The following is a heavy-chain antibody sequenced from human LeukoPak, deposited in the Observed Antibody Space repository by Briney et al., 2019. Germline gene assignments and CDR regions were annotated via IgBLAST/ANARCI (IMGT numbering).Heavy chain of an antibody. CDR1: GYTFTSYA. J-gene: IGHJ4*02. CDR3: ARAHYYDSSGYYYWYFDY. Sequence: ASVKVSCKASGYTFTSYAMHWVRQAPGQRLEWMGWINAGNGNTKYSQEFQGRVTMTRDTSTSTVYMELSSLRSEDTAVYYCARAHYYDSSGYYYWYFDYWGQGTLVTVSS. CDR2: INAGNGNT. D-gene: IGHD3-22*01. V-gene: IGHV1-3*03.